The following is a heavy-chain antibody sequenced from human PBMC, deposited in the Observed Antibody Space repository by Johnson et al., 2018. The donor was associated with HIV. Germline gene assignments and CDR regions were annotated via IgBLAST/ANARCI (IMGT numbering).Heavy chain of an antibody. D-gene: IGHD2-2*01. CDR3: ARSGYCTTSSCTDDAFDI. CDR2: IYSGGRT. CDR1: GFTVSSTY. V-gene: IGHV3-66*01. J-gene: IGHJ3*02. Sequence: VQLVESGGGLVQPGGSLRLSCAASGFTVSSTYMSWVRQAPGKGLEWVSVIYSGGRTYYADSVPGRFTISRDNSKNTLYLQMNSLRAEDTAVYYCARSGYCTTSSCTDDAFDIWGQGTMVTVSS.